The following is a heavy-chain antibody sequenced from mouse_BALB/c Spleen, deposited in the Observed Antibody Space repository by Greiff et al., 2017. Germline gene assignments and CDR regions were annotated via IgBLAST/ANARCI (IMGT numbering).Heavy chain of an antibody. J-gene: IGHJ4*01. Sequence: EVQRVESGGGLVQPGGSRKLSCAASGFTFSSFGMHWVRQAPEKGLEWVAYISSGSSTIYYADTVKGRFTISRDNPKNTLFLQMTSLRSEDTAMYYCAKVSTVNYYAMDYGGQGTSVTVSS. CDR3: AKVSTVNYYAMDY. V-gene: IGHV5-17*02. CDR1: GFTFSSFG. CDR2: ISSGSSTI. D-gene: IGHD1-1*01.